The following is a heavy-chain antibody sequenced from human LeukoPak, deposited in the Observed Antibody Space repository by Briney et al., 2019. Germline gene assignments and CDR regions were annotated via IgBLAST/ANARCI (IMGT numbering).Heavy chain of an antibody. Sequence: PGGSLRLSCEASGFSFSSYSMNWVRQAPGKGLEWISYIIGGSGSIYYRDSVKGRFTISRDNAKNSLYLQMNSLRAEDTAVYYCASSTGHLDYWGQGTLVTVSS. CDR3: ASSTGHLDY. J-gene: IGHJ4*02. D-gene: IGHD1-1*01. CDR1: GFSFSSYS. CDR2: IIGGSGSI. V-gene: IGHV3-48*04.